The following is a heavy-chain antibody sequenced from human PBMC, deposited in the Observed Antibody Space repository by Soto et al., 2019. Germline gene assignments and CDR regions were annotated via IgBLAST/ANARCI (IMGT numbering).Heavy chain of an antibody. CDR2: ISAYNGNT. Sequence: QVQLVQSGAEVKKPGASVKVSCKASGYTFTSYGISWVRQAPGQGLEWMGWISAYNGNTNYAQKLQGRVTMTTDTSTSTAYMELRSLRSDDTAVYYCARSAGVVVTAIPGRAGDYWGQGTLVTVSS. CDR1: GYTFTSYG. CDR3: ARSAGVVVTAIPGRAGDY. J-gene: IGHJ4*02. V-gene: IGHV1-18*01. D-gene: IGHD2-21*02.